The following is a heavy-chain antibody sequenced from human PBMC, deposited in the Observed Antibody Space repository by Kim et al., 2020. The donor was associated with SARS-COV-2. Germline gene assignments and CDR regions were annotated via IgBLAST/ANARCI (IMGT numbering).Heavy chain of an antibody. D-gene: IGHD5-18*01. CDR2: IYPGDSDT. J-gene: IGHJ2*01. CDR3: ARHVEDTAMARGLDWYFDL. Sequence: GESLKISCKGSGYSFTNYWIGWVRQMPGKGLEWMGIIYPGDSDTRYSPSFQGQVTISADKSISTAYLQWSSLKASDTAMYYCARHVEDTAMARGLDWYFDLWGRGTLVTVSS. CDR1: GYSFTNYW. V-gene: IGHV5-51*01.